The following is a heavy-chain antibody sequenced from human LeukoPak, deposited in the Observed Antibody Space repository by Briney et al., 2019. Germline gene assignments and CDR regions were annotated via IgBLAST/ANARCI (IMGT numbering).Heavy chain of an antibody. D-gene: IGHD3-10*01. CDR2: ISGSGDST. Sequence: GGSLRLSCAASGFTFSTYAMSWVRQAPGKGLEWVSAISGSGDSTYYADSVKGRFTISRDNSKNTLYLQMNSLRAEDTAVYYCVKLVGVGELFWGHFLEDFWGQGTLVTVSS. CDR3: VKLVGVGELFWGHFLEDF. CDR1: GFTFSTYA. V-gene: IGHV3-23*01. J-gene: IGHJ4*02.